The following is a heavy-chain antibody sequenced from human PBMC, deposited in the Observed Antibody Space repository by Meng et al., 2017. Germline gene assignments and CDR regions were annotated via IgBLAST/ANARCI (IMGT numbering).Heavy chain of an antibody. CDR1: CYDFPDSY. CDR3: ARDEDISAAGKLFGDY. D-gene: IGHD6-25*01. V-gene: IGHV1-2*06. J-gene: IGHJ4*02. CDR2: INPKSGDT. Sequence: VLREEPGAEVKKPGAMVKVSCKPSCYDFPDSYRHCERRAPGQGLEWMGRINPKSGDTYDAQKFQARVTMTGDTSISAAYMELSGLRSDDTAMYYCARDEDISAAGKLFGDYWGQGTLVTVSS.